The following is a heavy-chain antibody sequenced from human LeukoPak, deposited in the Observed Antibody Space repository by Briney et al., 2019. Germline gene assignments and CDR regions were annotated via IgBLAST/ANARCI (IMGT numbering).Heavy chain of an antibody. D-gene: IGHD3-22*01. Sequence: SETLSLTCTVPGGSISSYYWSWIRQPPGKGLEWIGYIYYSGSTNYNPSLKSRVTISVDTSKNQFSLKLSSVTAADTAVYYCARHLGYYDSSGYSHFDYWGQGTLVTVSS. CDR1: GGSISSYY. CDR2: IYYSGST. J-gene: IGHJ4*02. V-gene: IGHV4-59*08. CDR3: ARHLGYYDSSGYSHFDY.